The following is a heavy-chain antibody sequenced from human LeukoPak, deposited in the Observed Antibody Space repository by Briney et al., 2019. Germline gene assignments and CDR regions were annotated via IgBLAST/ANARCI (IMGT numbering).Heavy chain of an antibody. J-gene: IGHJ6*03. D-gene: IGHD3-22*01. Sequence: PGGSLRLSCAASGFTISSYAMSWVRQAPGKGLEWVSGISGSGGSTYYADSVKGRFTISRDNSKNTLYLQMNSLRAEDTAVYYCAKHYDSSGYFYYYYMDVWGKGTTVTVSS. CDR3: AKHYDSSGYFYYYYMDV. CDR2: ISGSGGST. V-gene: IGHV3-23*01. CDR1: GFTISSYA.